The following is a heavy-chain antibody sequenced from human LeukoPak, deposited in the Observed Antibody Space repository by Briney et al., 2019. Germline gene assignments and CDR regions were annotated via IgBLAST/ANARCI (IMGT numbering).Heavy chain of an antibody. J-gene: IGHJ4*02. CDR1: GGSISSHY. CDR2: IYYSGST. V-gene: IGHV4-59*11. Sequence: SETLPLTCTVSGGSISSHYWSWIRQPPGKGLEWIGYIYYSGSTNYNPSLKSRVTISVDTSKNQFSLKLSSVTAADTAVYYCARGIRIVGATIEYFDYWGQGTLVTVSS. D-gene: IGHD1-26*01. CDR3: ARGIRIVGATIEYFDY.